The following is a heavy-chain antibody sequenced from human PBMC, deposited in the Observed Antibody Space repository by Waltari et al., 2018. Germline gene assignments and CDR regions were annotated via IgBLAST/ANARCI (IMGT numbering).Heavy chain of an antibody. V-gene: IGHV4-34*02. CDR2: IHPVEGT. Sequence: QLQQRGAGLLKPSETLSLSCDVRGSIDSDYYWTWIRQSPGKGLGWLAEIHPVEGTNYNPSFKRRVTVTMHTSGRQFSLRVNSVTAADTAVYYCAGAERRHDALTVYRNYYHYHMDVWGEGTAVLVSS. CDR1: GSIDSDYY. D-gene: IGHD3-9*01. CDR3: AGAERRHDALTVYRNYYHYHMDV. J-gene: IGHJ6*03.